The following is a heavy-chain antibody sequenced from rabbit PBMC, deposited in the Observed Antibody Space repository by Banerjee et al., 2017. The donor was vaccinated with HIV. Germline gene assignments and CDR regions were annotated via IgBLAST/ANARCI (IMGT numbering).Heavy chain of an antibody. Sequence: QSLEESGGDLVKPGASLTLTCTASGFSFSSSYWICWVRQAPGKGLEWIACIDTGSSGNTYYASWAKGRFTISKASSTTVTVQMTSLTAADTAAYFCARDGSTGSGYYFTLWGPGTLVTVS. J-gene: IGHJ4*01. V-gene: IGHV1S40*01. D-gene: IGHD7-1*01. CDR2: IDTGSSGNT. CDR3: ARDGSTGSGYYFTL. CDR1: GFSFSSSYW.